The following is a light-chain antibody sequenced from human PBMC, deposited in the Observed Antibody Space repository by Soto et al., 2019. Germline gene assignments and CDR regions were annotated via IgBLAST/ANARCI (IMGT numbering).Light chain of an antibody. CDR1: QSVSSH. Sequence: EIVMTQSPATLSVSPGERATLSCRASQSVSSHLAWYRQEPGQPPRLLVYAASTGATGIPARFRGSGSGTEFTLTINSLQSEDCAVYYCQQYNDWPWTFGQGTKVDI. V-gene: IGKV3-15*01. CDR3: QQYNDWPWT. CDR2: AAS. J-gene: IGKJ1*01.